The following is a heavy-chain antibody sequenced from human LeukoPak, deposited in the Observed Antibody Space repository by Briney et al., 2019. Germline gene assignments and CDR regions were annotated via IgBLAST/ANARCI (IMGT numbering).Heavy chain of an antibody. CDR3: ARRVGATPRHSAFDY. CDR2: IYYSGST. CDR1: GGSISSSSYY. Sequence: SETLSLTCTVSGGSISSSSYYWGWIRQPPGKGLEWIGSIYYSGSTYYNPSLKSRVTISVDTSKNQFSLKLSSVTAADTAVYYCARRVGATPRHSAFDYWGQGTLVTVSS. J-gene: IGHJ4*02. D-gene: IGHD1-26*01. V-gene: IGHV4-39*01.